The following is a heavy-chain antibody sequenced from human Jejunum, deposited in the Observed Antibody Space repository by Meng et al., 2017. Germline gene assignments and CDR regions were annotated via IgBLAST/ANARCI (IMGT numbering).Heavy chain of an antibody. CDR2: TNYKSKWYI. D-gene: IGHD1-26*01. CDR1: GNSDPSNIAC. J-gene: IGHJ4*02. CDR3: AGGGLVRSTRSYFDY. V-gene: IGHV6-1*01. Sequence: QIQLQQSGPGLLKLSQTLPLTCAISGNSDPSNIACWNWIRQSPSRGLEWLGRTNYKSKWYIDYAVSVKSRITINPDTSKNQFSLHLNSVTPEDTAVYYCAGGGLVRSTRSYFDYWGQGTLVTVSS.